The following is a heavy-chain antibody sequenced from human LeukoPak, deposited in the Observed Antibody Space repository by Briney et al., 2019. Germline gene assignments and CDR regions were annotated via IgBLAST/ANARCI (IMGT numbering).Heavy chain of an antibody. Sequence: GGSLRLSCAASGFTFSSYGMSWVRQAPGKGLEWVSAISGSGGSTYYADSVKGRFTISRDNSKNTLYLQMNSLRAEDTAVYYCAKRPYYDFWSGYLLDYWGQGTLVTVSS. CDR2: ISGSGGST. CDR1: GFTFSSYG. D-gene: IGHD3-3*01. V-gene: IGHV3-23*01. CDR3: AKRPYYDFWSGYLLDY. J-gene: IGHJ4*02.